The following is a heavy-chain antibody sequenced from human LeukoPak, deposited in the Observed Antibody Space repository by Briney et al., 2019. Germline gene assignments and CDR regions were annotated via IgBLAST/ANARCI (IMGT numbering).Heavy chain of an antibody. J-gene: IGHJ4*02. CDR3: AKEGYDFWSGYYKDSGFDY. CDR2: GST. V-gene: IGHV3-23*01. D-gene: IGHD3-3*01. Sequence: GSTYYADSVKGRFTISRDNSKNTLYLQMNSLRAEDTAVYYCAKEGYDFWSGYYKDSGFDYWGQGTLVTVSS.